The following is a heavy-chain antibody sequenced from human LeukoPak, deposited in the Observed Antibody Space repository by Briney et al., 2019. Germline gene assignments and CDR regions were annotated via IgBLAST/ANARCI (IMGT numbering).Heavy chain of an antibody. CDR2: IYYSGST. CDR1: GGSISSSSYY. V-gene: IGHV4-39*07. D-gene: IGHD2-21*01. CDR3: ATQGVEY. Sequence: PSETLSLTCTVSGGSISSSSYYWGWIRQPPGKGLEWIGSIYYSGSTYYNPSLKSRVTISVDTSKNQFSLKLSSVTAADTAVYYCATQGVEYWGQGTLVTVSS. J-gene: IGHJ4*02.